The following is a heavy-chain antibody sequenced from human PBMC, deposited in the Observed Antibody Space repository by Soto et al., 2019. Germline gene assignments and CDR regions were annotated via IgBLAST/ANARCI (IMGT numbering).Heavy chain of an antibody. V-gene: IGHV1-24*01. CDR3: ATTKREKQWLVKYYGMDV. J-gene: IGHJ6*02. Sequence: ASVKVSCKVSGYTLTELSMHWVRQAPGKGLEWMGGFDPEDGETIYAQKFQGRVTMTEDTSTDTAYMELSSLRSEDTAVYYCATTKREKQWLVKYYGMDVWGQGTTVTVSS. CDR2: FDPEDGET. D-gene: IGHD6-19*01. CDR1: GYTLTELS.